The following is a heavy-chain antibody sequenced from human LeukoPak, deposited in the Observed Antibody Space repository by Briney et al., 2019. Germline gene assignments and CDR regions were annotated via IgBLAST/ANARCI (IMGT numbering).Heavy chain of an antibody. J-gene: IGHJ4*02. CDR2: IIPIFGTA. V-gene: IGHV1-69*05. Sequence: SVKVSCKASGGTFSSYAISWVRQAPGQGLEWMGRIIPIFGTANYAQKFQGRVTIITDESTSTAYMELSSLRSEDTAVYYCARDYYGSGGFDYWGQGTLVTVSS. CDR3: ARDYYGSGGFDY. CDR1: GGTFSSYA. D-gene: IGHD3-10*01.